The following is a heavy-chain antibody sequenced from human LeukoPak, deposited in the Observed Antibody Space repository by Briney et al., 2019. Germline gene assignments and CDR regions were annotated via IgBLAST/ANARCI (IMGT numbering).Heavy chain of an antibody. CDR3: ARGTRYYGSGSYYNGYYYYMDV. V-gene: IGHV1-2*02. CDR2: INPNSGGT. J-gene: IGHJ6*03. D-gene: IGHD3-10*01. CDR1: GYTFTSYY. Sequence: ASVKVSCKASGYTFTSYYIHWVRQAPGQGLEWMGWINPNSGGTNYAQKFQGRVTMTRDTSISTAYMELSRLRSDDAAVYYCARGTRYYGSGSYYNGYYYYMDVWGQRDHGHHLL.